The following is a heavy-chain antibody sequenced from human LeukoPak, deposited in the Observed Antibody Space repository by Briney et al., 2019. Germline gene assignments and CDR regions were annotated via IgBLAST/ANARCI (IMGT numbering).Heavy chain of an antibody. J-gene: IGHJ4*02. Sequence: SETLSLTCTASGGSISSSSYYWGWIRQPPGKGLEWIGSIYYSGSTYYNPSLESRVTISVDTSKNQFSLKLSSVTAADTAVYYCARDPYDILTGWPWPVKPQRIAPTYAYWGQGTLVTVSS. CDR2: IYYSGST. V-gene: IGHV4-39*02. CDR1: GGSISSSSYY. CDR3: ARDPYDILTGWPWPVKPQRIAPTYAY. D-gene: IGHD3-9*01.